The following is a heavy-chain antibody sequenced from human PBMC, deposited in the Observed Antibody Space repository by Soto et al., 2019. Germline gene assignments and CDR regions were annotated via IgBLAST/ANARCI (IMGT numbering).Heavy chain of an antibody. CDR3: AKNAVSGDYASHLDY. V-gene: IGHV1-18*01. Sequence: QIHLVQSGPEVRKPGASVKLSCTTSGYTFITYGLTWVRQAPGEGLEWMGWINPYSGNTAFAEKFQDRITVTTDTSTDTAYMELEDLDSDDTAVYYCAKNAVSGDYASHLDYWGQGTLVAVST. CDR1: GYTFITYG. D-gene: IGHD4-17*01. CDR2: INPYSGNT. J-gene: IGHJ4*02.